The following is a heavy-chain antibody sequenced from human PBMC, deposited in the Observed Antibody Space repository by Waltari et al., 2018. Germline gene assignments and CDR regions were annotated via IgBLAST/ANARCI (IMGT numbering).Heavy chain of an antibody. CDR1: GFIFSDYY. Sequence: QVQLVESGGDLVKTGGSLRLSCTASGFIFSDYYMSWIRLATGKWLELVSNIRSSGTTIQYADTVKGRFTVSRDNAKNSLYLQMNSLRVEDTAVYYCARRALGWFDPWGQGTLVSVSS. CDR2: IRSSGTTI. CDR3: ARRALGWFDP. D-gene: IGHD3-10*01. V-gene: IGHV3-11*04. J-gene: IGHJ5*02.